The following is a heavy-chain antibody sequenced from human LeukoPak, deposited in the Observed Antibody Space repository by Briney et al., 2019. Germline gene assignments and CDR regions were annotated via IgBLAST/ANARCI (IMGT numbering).Heavy chain of an antibody. V-gene: IGHV3-30*04. CDR1: GFTFSSYA. J-gene: IGHJ6*02. D-gene: IGHD3-9*01. CDR2: ISYDVSNK. Sequence: PGRSLRLSCAASGFTFSSYAMRWVRQAPGKWLEWVAVISYDVSNKYYADSVKGRFTISRDNSKNTLYLQMNSLRAEDTAVYYCATSYYDILTGYYSVAYYYYGMDVWGQGTTVTVSS. CDR3: ATSYYDILTGYYSVAYYYYGMDV.